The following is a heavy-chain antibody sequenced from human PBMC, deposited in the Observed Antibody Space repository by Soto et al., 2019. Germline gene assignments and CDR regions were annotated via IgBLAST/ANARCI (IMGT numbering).Heavy chain of an antibody. J-gene: IGHJ4*02. D-gene: IGHD2-2*01. CDR3: SKGSCSSGSCYLFDS. Sequence: GGSLRLSCAVSGFTFSSYAMHWVRQAPGKGLEWVSTISYDGFNKNYADSVPGRFTISRDNSKNTLYLEMHNLRAADTAVYYWSKGSCSSGSCYLFDSWGQGTLVTVSS. V-gene: IGHV3-30*18. CDR2: ISYDGFNK. CDR1: GFTFSSYA.